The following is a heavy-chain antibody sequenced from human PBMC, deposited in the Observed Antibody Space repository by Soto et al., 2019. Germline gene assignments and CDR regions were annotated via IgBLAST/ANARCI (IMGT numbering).Heavy chain of an antibody. CDR1: GYDFTSYG. CDR2: ISAYNGKR. D-gene: IGHD2-21*01. CDR3: ARERIVASIHDAFEI. J-gene: IGHJ3*02. Sequence: QGQLLQSGDEVKKPGASVRVSCRASGYDFTSYGISWVRQAPGQGREWVSWISAYNGKRDTAQKFQGRVTMTLDTSTDTAHMELGDLTSADTAVYYCARERIVASIHDAFEIWGQGTMVAVSS. V-gene: IGHV1-18*01.